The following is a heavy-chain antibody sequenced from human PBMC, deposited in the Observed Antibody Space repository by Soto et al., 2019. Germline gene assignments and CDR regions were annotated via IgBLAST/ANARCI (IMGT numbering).Heavy chain of an antibody. Sequence: KTSETLSLTCAVYGGSFSGYYWSWIRQPPGKGLEWIGEINHSGSTNYNPSLKSRVTISVDTSKNQFSLKLSSVTAADTAVYYCARGQWGYYDSSDAFDIWGQGTMVTVSS. CDR1: GGSFSGYY. J-gene: IGHJ3*02. CDR2: INHSGST. V-gene: IGHV4-34*01. D-gene: IGHD3-22*01. CDR3: ARGQWGYYDSSDAFDI.